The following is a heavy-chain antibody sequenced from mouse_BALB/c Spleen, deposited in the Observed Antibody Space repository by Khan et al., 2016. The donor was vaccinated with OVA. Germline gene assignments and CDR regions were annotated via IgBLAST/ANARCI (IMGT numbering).Heavy chain of an antibody. J-gene: IGHJ3*01. D-gene: IGHD1-1*01. CDR1: GFTFSTYG. CDR3: TRLAYYYDSEGFAY. Sequence: EVQVVESGGDLVKPGGSPKLSCAASGFTFSTYGMSWVRQTPDKRLEWVATVSTGGGYTYYPDSVKGRFTISSDNAKNTLYLQMSGLNSEDTAIFYCTRLAYYYDSEGFAYWGQGTLVTVSA. V-gene: IGHV5-6*01. CDR2: VSTGGGYT.